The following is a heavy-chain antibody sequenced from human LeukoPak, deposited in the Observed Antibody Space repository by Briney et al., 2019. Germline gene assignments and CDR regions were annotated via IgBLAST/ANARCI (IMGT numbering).Heavy chain of an antibody. J-gene: IGHJ4*02. V-gene: IGHV3-33*08. CDR2: IWYDGSNK. CDR1: GFTFSTSG. Sequence: PGGSLRLSCAASGFTFSTSGMRWVRQAPGKGLEWVAVIWYDGSNKHYAESVKGRFSISRDNSKSTLYLQMNSLRAEDTAVYYCARARGVSTGYRPIDYWGQGTLVTVSS. CDR3: ARARGVSTGYRPIDY. D-gene: IGHD3-22*01.